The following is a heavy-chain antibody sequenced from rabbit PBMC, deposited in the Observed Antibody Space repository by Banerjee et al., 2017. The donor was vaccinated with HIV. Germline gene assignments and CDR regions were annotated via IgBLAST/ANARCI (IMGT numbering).Heavy chain of an antibody. CDR1: GFSFTSNYW. J-gene: IGHJ4*01. Sequence: EESGGDLVKPEGSLTLTCTASGFSFTSNYWICWVRQAPGKGLEWIGCIYSGDGNTYYASWAKGRFTISKTSSTTVTLQMTSLTAADTATYFCARGGYGGSSVYGHYFNLWGQGTLVTVS. V-gene: IGHV1S45*01. D-gene: IGHD8-1*01. CDR3: ARGGYGGSSVYGHYFNL. CDR2: IYSGDGNT.